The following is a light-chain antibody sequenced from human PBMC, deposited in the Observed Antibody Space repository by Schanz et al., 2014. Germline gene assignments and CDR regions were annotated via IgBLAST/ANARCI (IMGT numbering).Light chain of an antibody. V-gene: IGKV3-15*01. CDR3: QQYNYWPQPT. CDR2: GAS. Sequence: EIVMTQSPATLSVSPGERATLSCRASQSISSNLAWYQHKPGQAPRLLIYGASTRATGIPARFSGSGSGTEFTLTIGSLQSEDFVVYYCQQYNYWPQPTFGGGTKVEIK. J-gene: IGKJ4*01. CDR1: QSISSN.